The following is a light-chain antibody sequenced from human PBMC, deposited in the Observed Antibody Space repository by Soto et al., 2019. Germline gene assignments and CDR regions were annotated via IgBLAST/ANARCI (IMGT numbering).Light chain of an antibody. V-gene: IGKV3-15*01. Sequence: EMVMTQSPAILSVSPGESATLSCRASQSVNSNYLAWYQQHPGQPPRLLIYGISTRATGIPARFSGSGSGTEFTLTISGLQSEDFAVYYCQQYENWPGFGGGTKVDIK. CDR1: QSVNSN. CDR2: GIS. J-gene: IGKJ4*01. CDR3: QQYENWPG.